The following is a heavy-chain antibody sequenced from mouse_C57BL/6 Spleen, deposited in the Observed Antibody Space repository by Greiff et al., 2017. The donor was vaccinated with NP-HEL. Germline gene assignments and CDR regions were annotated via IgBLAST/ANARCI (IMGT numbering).Heavy chain of an antibody. Sequence: QVQLQQPGAELVRPGSSVKLSCKASGYTFTSYWMHWVKQRPIQGLEWIGNIDPSDSETHYNQKFKDKATLTVDKSSSTAYMQISSLTSEDSAVYYCARKHYGSSYAMDYWGQGTSVTVSS. D-gene: IGHD1-1*01. V-gene: IGHV1-52*01. CDR1: GYTFTSYW. CDR2: IDPSDSET. CDR3: ARKHYGSSYAMDY. J-gene: IGHJ4*01.